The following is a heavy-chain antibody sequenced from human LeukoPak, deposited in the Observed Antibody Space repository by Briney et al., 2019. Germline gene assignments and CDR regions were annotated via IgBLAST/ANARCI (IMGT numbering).Heavy chain of an antibody. D-gene: IGHD5-24*01. Sequence: ASVKVSCKASGYTFTGYYMHWVRQAPGQGLEWMGWINPISGGTNYAQKFQGRVTMTRDTSISTAYMELSRLRSDDTAVYYCARVGVEMASHGWFDPWGQGTLVTASS. CDR3: ARVGVEMASHGWFDP. CDR1: GYTFTGYY. J-gene: IGHJ5*02. V-gene: IGHV1-2*02. CDR2: INPISGGT.